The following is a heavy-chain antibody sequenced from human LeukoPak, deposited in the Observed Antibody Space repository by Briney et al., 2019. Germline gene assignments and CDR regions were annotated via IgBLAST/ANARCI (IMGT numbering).Heavy chain of an antibody. D-gene: IGHD4-17*01. V-gene: IGHV3-23*01. CDR3: ARGAYGDYDS. CDR2: ISAGADST. J-gene: IGHJ5*01. Sequence: GSLRLSLAASTFTFSSYAMSWVRQAPGRGLEWVSAISAGADSTYYADSVQGRFTISRDNSKNTLFLQMSGLRAEDTAVYFCARGAYGDYDSWGQGTLVTVSS. CDR1: TFTFSSYA.